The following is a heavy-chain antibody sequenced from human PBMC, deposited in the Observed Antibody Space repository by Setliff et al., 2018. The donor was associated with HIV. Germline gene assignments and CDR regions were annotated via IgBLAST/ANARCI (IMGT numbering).Heavy chain of an antibody. D-gene: IGHD1-26*01. CDR1: GGSISSHY. CDR2: IYYNGGT. Sequence: SETLSLTCTVSGGSISSHYWSWIRQPPGKGLEWIGLIYYNGGTNYNSSLESRVTISVDRSKNQFSLKMTSVTAADTAIYYCARSTVGAGASFPWGRGILVTVSS. CDR3: ARSTVGAGASFP. V-gene: IGHV4-59*11. J-gene: IGHJ5*02.